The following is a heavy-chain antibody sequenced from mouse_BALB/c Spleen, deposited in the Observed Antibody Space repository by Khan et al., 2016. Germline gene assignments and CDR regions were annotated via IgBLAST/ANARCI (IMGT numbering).Heavy chain of an antibody. CDR1: GFSLTSYG. V-gene: IGHV2-6*02. D-gene: IGHD2-3*01. J-gene: IGHJ4*01. Sequence: QVQLKESGPGLVAPSQTLSITCTVSGFSLTSYGVHWVRQPPGKGLEWLVVIWSDGSTTYYSALKSRLSISTDNTNSHAFLTMNSLQTDDTAMYFCDSMDDGGGAMGYWSQGTSVTVSS. CDR2: IWSDGST. CDR3: DSMDDGGGAMGY.